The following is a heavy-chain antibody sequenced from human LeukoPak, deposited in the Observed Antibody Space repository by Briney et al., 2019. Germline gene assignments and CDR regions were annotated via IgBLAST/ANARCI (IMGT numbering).Heavy chain of an antibody. D-gene: IGHD3-10*01. V-gene: IGHV1-18*01. CDR1: GCTFTSYG. CDR2: ITAYNGNT. Sequence: PRASVKVSCKASGCTFTSYGITWVRQAPGQGLEWMGWITAYNGNTNYAQKFQGRVIMTTDTSTSTAFLELRSLRSDDTAVYYCARGLLWFGEFQDYYYMDVWGKGTTVTISS. J-gene: IGHJ6*03. CDR3: ARGLLWFGEFQDYYYMDV.